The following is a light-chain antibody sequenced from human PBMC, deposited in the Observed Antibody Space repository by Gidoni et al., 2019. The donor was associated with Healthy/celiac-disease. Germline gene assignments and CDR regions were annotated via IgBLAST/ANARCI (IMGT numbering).Light chain of an antibody. Sequence: QSALTQTASVSGSPGQSITISCTGTSSDVGSYHLVSWYQQHPGKAPKLMIYEGSKRPSGVSNLFSGSKSGNTASLTISGLQAEDEADYYCCSYAGSSTSRYLFGTWTKVTVL. V-gene: IGLV2-23*01. CDR3: CSYAGSSTSRYL. CDR1: SSDVGSYHL. CDR2: EGS. J-gene: IGLJ1*01.